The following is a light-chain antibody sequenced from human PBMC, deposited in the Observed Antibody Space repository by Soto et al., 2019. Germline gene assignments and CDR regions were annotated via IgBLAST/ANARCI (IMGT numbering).Light chain of an antibody. CDR2: DVS. CDR3: SSYTSSGTHVV. Sequence: QSAPTQPASVSGSPGQSITDSCTGTSSDVGGYTYVSWYQQHPGKAPKLMIYDVSNRPSGISNRFSGSKSGNTASLTISGLQAEDEADYYCSSYTSSGTHVVFGGETQLTVL. J-gene: IGLJ2*01. CDR1: SSDVGGYTY. V-gene: IGLV2-14*03.